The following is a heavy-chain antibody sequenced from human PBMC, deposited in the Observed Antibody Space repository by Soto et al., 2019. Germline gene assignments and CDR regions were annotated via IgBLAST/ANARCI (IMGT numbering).Heavy chain of an antibody. D-gene: IGHD3-22*01. CDR2: ISYVGSNK. J-gene: IGHJ6*02. Sequence: GGSLRLSCAASGFTFSSYGMHWVRPAPGKGLEWVAVISYVGSNKYYADSVKGRFTISRDNSKNTLYLQMNSLRAEDTAVYYCAKEFEVVAAQYPYNGMDGWGPGTTVTVSS. V-gene: IGHV3-30*18. CDR1: GFTFSSYG. CDR3: AKEFEVVAAQYPYNGMDG.